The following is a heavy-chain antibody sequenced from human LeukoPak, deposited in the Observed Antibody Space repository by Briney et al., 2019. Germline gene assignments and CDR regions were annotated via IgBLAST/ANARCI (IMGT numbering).Heavy chain of an antibody. CDR2: IYTSGSA. D-gene: IGHD3-16*01. CDR1: GGSISSGSYY. CDR3: ARNGGGGSEDY. Sequence: SETLSLTCTVSGGSISSGSYYWSWIRQPAGKGLEWIGRIYTSGSANYNPSLKSRVTISVDMSKNQFSLKLSSVTAADTAVYYCARNGGGGSEDYWGQGTLVTVSS. V-gene: IGHV4-61*02. J-gene: IGHJ4*02.